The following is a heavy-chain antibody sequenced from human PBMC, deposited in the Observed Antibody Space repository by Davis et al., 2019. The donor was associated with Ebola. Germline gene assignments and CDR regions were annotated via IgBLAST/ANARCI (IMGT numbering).Heavy chain of an antibody. Sequence: GGSLRLSCAASGFTFSSYAMHWVRQAPGKGLEWVAVISYDGSNKYYADSVKGRFTISRDNSKNTLYLQMNSLRAEDTAVYYCARARLAAAGTNWFDPWGQGTLVTVSS. CDR3: ARARLAAAGTNWFDP. CDR2: ISYDGSNK. D-gene: IGHD6-13*01. CDR1: GFTFSSYA. J-gene: IGHJ5*02. V-gene: IGHV3-30*04.